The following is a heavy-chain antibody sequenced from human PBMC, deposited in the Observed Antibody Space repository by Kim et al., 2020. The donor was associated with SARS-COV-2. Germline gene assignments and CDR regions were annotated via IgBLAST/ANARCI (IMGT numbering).Heavy chain of an antibody. D-gene: IGHD6-13*01. Sequence: ADSLKGRSTSSSDNAKNTLYLQMNSLRAEDTAVYYCAKDNAAAAGIILGYWGQGTLVTVSS. V-gene: IGHV3-23*01. J-gene: IGHJ4*02. CDR3: AKDNAAAAGIILGY.